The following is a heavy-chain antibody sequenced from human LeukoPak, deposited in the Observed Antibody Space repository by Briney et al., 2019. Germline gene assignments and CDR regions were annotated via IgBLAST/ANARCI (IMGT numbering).Heavy chain of an antibody. V-gene: IGHV4-34*01. D-gene: IGHD6-19*01. CDR3: ARGGGSGWYYYFDY. J-gene: IGHJ4*02. CDR2: INHSGST. CDR1: GGSISTYY. Sequence: PSETLSLTCTVSGGSISTYYWSWIRQPPGKGLEWIGEINHSGSTNYNPSLKSRVTISVDTSKNQFSLKLSSVTAADTAVYYCARGGGSGWYYYFDYWGQGTLVTVSS.